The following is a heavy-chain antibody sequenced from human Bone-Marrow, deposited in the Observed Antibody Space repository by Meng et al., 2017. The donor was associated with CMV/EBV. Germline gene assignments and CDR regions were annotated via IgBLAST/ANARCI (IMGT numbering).Heavy chain of an antibody. Sequence: SETLSLTCTVSGYSISSGYYWGWIRQPPGKGLEWIGSIYHSGSTYYNPSLKSRVTISVDTSKNQFSLKLSSVTAADTAVYYCARAHSSGWLREYYVDYWGQGTLVTVSS. CDR1: GYSISSGYY. J-gene: IGHJ4*02. D-gene: IGHD6-19*01. CDR2: IYHSGST. CDR3: ARAHSSGWLREYYVDY. V-gene: IGHV4-38-2*02.